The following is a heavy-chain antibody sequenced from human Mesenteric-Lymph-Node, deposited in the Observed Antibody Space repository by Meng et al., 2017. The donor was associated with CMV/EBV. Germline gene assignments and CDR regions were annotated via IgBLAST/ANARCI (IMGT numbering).Heavy chain of an antibody. Sequence: ASVKVSCKASGYTFTSYDINWVRQATGQGLEWMGWMNPNSGNTGYAQKFQGRVTMTRNTSISTAYMELSSLRSEDTAVYYCARRFLAAAAPGMDVWGQGTTVTVSS. CDR2: MNPNSGNT. CDR3: ARRFLAAAAPGMDV. V-gene: IGHV1-8*01. CDR1: GYTFTSYD. D-gene: IGHD6-13*01. J-gene: IGHJ6*02.